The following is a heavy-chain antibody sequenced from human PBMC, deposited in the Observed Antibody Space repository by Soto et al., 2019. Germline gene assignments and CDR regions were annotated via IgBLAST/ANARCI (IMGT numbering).Heavy chain of an antibody. V-gene: IGHV4-34*01. Sequence: SETLSLTCAVYGGSFSGYYWSWIRQPPGKGLEWIGEINHSGSTNYNPSLKSRVTISVDTSKNQFSLKLSSVTAAYTAVYYCASGRGDWYYDFWSGYSRSWFDPWGQGTLVTVSS. D-gene: IGHD3-3*01. CDR3: ASGRGDWYYDFWSGYSRSWFDP. CDR1: GGSFSGYY. J-gene: IGHJ5*02. CDR2: INHSGST.